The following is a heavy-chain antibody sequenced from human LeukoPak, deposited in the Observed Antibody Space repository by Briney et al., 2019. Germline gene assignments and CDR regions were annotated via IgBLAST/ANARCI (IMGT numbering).Heavy chain of an antibody. J-gene: IGHJ5*02. CDR1: GFTFSSYA. CDR2: ISGSGGST. D-gene: IGHD6-13*01. CDR3: AKDKPRYSSSWYVRFDP. V-gene: IGHV3-23*01. Sequence: GGSLRLSCAASGFTFSSYAMSWVRHAPGKGLELVSAISGSGGSTYYADSAKGRFTISRDNSKNTLYLQMNSLRAEDTAVYYCAKDKPRYSSSWYVRFDPWGQGTLVTVSS.